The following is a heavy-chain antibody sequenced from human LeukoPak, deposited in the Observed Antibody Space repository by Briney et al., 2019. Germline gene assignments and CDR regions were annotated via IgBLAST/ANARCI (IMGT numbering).Heavy chain of an antibody. D-gene: IGHD3-22*01. V-gene: IGHV3-48*01. J-gene: IGHJ3*02. CDR1: GFTFSNAW. CDR2: ISSSSSTI. Sequence: GGSLRLSCAASGFTFSNAWMSWVRQAPGKGLEWVSYISSSSSTIYYADSVKGRFTISRDNAKNSLYLQMNSLRAEDTAVYYCARPAYYDSSGYSAFDIWGQGTMVTVSS. CDR3: ARPAYYDSSGYSAFDI.